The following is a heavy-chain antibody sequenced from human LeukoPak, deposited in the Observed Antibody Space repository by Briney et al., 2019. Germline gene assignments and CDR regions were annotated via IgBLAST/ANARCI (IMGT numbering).Heavy chain of an antibody. V-gene: IGHV3-73*01. CDR3: TRQVGATIDFDY. Sequence: GGPLRLSCAASGFTFSGSAMHWVRQASGKGLEWVGRIRSKANSYATAYAASVKGRFTISRGDSKNTAYLQMNSLKTEDTAVYYCTRQVGATIDFDYWGQGTLVTVSS. D-gene: IGHD1-26*01. CDR2: IRSKANSYAT. J-gene: IGHJ4*02. CDR1: GFTFSGSA.